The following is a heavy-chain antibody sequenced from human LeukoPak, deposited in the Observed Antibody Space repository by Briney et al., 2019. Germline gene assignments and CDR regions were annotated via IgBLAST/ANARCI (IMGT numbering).Heavy chain of an antibody. D-gene: IGHD6-13*01. CDR1: GFTFSSYE. V-gene: IGHV3-48*03. CDR2: ISSSGSII. CDR3: ARRYSSSWYSYDY. Sequence: GGSLRLSCAASGFTFSSYEMNWVRQAPGKGLEWVSYISSSGSIIYYADSVKGRFTISRDNAKNSLYLQMNSLRAEDTAVYYCARRYSSSWYSYDYWGQGTLVTVPS. J-gene: IGHJ4*02.